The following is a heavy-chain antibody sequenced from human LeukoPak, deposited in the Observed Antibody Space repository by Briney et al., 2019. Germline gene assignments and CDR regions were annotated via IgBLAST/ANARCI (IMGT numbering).Heavy chain of an antibody. Sequence: GGPLRLSCAASGFTFSSYAMSWVRQAPGKGLEWISDISGSGGSTYYADSVKGRSTISRDNSKNTLYLQMNSLRAEDTAVYYCAKDKIAAAAYYYYGMDVWGQGTTVTVSS. J-gene: IGHJ6*02. V-gene: IGHV3-23*01. CDR2: ISGSGGST. CDR1: GFTFSSYA. D-gene: IGHD6-13*01. CDR3: AKDKIAAAAYYYYGMDV.